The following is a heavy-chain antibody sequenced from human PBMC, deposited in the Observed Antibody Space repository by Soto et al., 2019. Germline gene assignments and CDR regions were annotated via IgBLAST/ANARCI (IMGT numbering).Heavy chain of an antibody. D-gene: IGHD3-22*01. V-gene: IGHV1-8*01. Sequence: ASVKVSFKASGYTFTSYDINWVRQATGQGLEWMGWMNPNSGNTGYAQKFQGRVTMTRNTSISTAYMELSSLRSEDTAVYYCARSRYYYDSSGLYNWFDPWGQGTLVTVSS. CDR3: ARSRYYYDSSGLYNWFDP. CDR2: MNPNSGNT. CDR1: GYTFTSYD. J-gene: IGHJ5*02.